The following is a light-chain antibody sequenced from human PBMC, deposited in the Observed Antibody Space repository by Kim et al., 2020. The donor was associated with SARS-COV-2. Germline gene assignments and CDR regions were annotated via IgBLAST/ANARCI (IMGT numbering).Light chain of an antibody. CDR2: STN. J-gene: IGLJ2*01. CDR3: AAWDDSLNGVV. V-gene: IGLV1-44*01. CDR1: SSNIGSNT. Sequence: GQRVTISCAGRSSNIGSNTVNWYQHLPGTAPKLLIYSTNQRPSGVPDRFSGSKSGTSASLAISGLQSEDEADYYCAAWDDSLNGVVFGGGTQLTVL.